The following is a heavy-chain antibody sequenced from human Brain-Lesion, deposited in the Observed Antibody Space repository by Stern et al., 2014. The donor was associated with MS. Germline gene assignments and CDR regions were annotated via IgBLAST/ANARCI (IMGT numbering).Heavy chain of an antibody. CDR3: ARALQPYYFGTNGA. CDR1: DGSIRSGDYY. V-gene: IGHV4-30-4*01. Sequence: VQLVESGPGLVKPSQTLSLTCSVSDGSIRSGDYYWSWIRQPPGKGLEWIGYIYYSGRTYYNPSLGDTNYNPSLESRVTISVDASKNQFSLKLTSVTAADTAVYYCARALQPYYFGTNGAWGQGTLVTVSS. J-gene: IGHJ5*02. CDR2: IYYSGRT. D-gene: IGHD3-10*01.